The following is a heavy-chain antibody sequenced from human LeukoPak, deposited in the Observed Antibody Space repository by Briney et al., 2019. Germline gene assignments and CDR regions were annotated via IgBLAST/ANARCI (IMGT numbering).Heavy chain of an antibody. CDR2: ISASGGST. J-gene: IGHJ4*02. D-gene: IGHD1-26*01. CDR3: AKGQRWESPHYLDS. V-gene: IGHV3-23*01. Sequence: GGSLRLSCAASGFTFSSYAMSWVRQAPGKGLEWVSGISASGGSTYYADSVRGRFTISRDNSKNTLYVQMNSLRDEDTAVYYCAKGQRWESPHYLDSWGQGTLVTVSS. CDR1: GFTFSSYA.